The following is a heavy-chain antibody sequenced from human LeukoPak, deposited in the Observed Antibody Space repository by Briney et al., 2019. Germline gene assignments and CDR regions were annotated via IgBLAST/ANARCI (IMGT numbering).Heavy chain of an antibody. CDR1: GGSISSGDYY. CDR3: ARVPDYYDSSGYIDY. CDR2: IYYSGST. D-gene: IGHD3-22*01. V-gene: IGHV4-30-4*08. Sequence: SQTLSLTCTVSGGSISSGDYYWSWIRQPPGKGLEWIGYIYYSGSTYYNPSLKSRVTISVDTSKNQCSLKLSSVTAADTAVYYCARVPDYYDSSGYIDYWGQGTLVTVSS. J-gene: IGHJ4*02.